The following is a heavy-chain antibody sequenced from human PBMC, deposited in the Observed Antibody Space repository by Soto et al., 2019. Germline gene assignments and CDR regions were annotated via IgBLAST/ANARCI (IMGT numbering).Heavy chain of an antibody. Sequence: VQLLESGGGLVQPGGSLRLSCAASGFTFSSYAMHWVRQAPGKGLEWVAVISYDGSNKYYADSVKGRFTISRDNSKNTLYLQMNSLRAEDTAVYYCARDRTGLDYWGQGTLVTVSS. J-gene: IGHJ4*02. V-gene: IGHV3-30-3*01. D-gene: IGHD1-1*01. CDR1: GFTFSSYA. CDR2: ISYDGSNK. CDR3: ARDRTGLDY.